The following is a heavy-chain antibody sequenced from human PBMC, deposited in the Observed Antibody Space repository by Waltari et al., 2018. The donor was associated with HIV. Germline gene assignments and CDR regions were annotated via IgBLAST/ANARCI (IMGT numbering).Heavy chain of an antibody. D-gene: IGHD1-26*01. J-gene: IGHJ4*02. Sequence: QVQLQESGPGLVKPSETLFLTCTVSGGSISSHYWNWIRQPAGKGLEWIGRIYSGGRTDYNPSLKSRVTMSLDTSKNQFSLRLRSVTAADTAVYYCARAGNIVGAQLDSWGQGTLVTVSS. V-gene: IGHV4-4*07. CDR2: IYSGGRT. CDR1: GGSISSHY. CDR3: ARAGNIVGAQLDS.